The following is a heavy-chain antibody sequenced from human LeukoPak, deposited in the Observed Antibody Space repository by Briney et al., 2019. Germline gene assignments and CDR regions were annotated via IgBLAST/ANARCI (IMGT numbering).Heavy chain of an antibody. CDR1: GGSINSPKS. V-gene: IGHV4-4*02. J-gene: IGHJ2*01. D-gene: IGHD3-3*01. CDR2: RYHSGGT. CDR3: ARGGLTIFGVVIIQRSYWYFDL. Sequence: TSETLSLTCAVSGGSINSPKSWSWVRQPPGKGLEWIGDRYHSGGTNYNPSLKSRVTIPVDTSKNQFSLKLSSVTAADTAVYYCARGGLTIFGVVIIQRSYWYFDLWGRGTLVTVSS.